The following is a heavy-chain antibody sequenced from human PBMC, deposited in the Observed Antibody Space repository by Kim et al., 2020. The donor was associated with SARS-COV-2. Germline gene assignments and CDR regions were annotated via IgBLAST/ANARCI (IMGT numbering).Heavy chain of an antibody. CDR3: ARGAHYYDSSGYWYFDL. J-gene: IGHJ2*01. Sequence: GGSLRLSCAASGFTFSSYEMNWVRQAPGKGLEWVSYISSSGSTIYYADSVKGRFTISRDNAKNSLYLQMNSLRAEDTAVYYCARGAHYYDSSGYWYFDLWGRGTLVTVSS. V-gene: IGHV3-48*03. CDR2: ISSSGSTI. CDR1: GFTFSSYE. D-gene: IGHD3-22*01.